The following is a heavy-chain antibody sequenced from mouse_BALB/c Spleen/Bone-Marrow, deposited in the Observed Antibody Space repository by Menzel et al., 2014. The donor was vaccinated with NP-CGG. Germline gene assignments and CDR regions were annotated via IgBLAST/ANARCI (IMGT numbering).Heavy chain of an antibody. D-gene: IGHD2-1*01. CDR1: GYTFTDYA. Sequence: VQLQQSGAELVRPGVSVKISYKGSGYTFTDYAMHWVKQSHAKSLEWIGVISTYYGDASYNQKFKGKATMTVDKSSSTAYMELARLTSEDSAIYYCAREGGNFPWFAYWGQGTLVTVSA. J-gene: IGHJ3*01. CDR2: ISTYYGDA. CDR3: AREGGNFPWFAY. V-gene: IGHV1S137*01.